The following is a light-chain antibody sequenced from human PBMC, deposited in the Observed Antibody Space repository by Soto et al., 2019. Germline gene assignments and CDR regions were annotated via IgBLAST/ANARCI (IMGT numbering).Light chain of an antibody. J-gene: IGLJ2*01. CDR2: QDG. CDR3: QAWDSSIGVV. V-gene: IGLV3-1*01. CDR1: KLGNKY. Sequence: SYELTQPPSVSVSPGQTASIPCSGDKLGNKYACWYQQKPGQSPVLVIYQDGKRPSGIPERFSGSNSGNTATLTISGTQAMDEADYYCQAWDSSIGVVFGGGTQLTVL.